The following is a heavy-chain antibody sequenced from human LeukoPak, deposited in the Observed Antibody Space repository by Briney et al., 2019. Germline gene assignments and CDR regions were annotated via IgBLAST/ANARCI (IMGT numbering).Heavy chain of an antibody. CDR3: ARFLARVGFDP. V-gene: IGHV4-39*02. Sequence: SETLSLTCTVSGGSISSSDYDWVWIRQSPGKGLEWLATISYDGTTYYNPPLTSRLAISLDSSKKHFSLKLSSVTAADTALYYCARFLARVGFDPWGQGTLVTFSS. CDR2: ISYDGTT. D-gene: IGHD2-2*01. J-gene: IGHJ5*02. CDR1: GGSISSSDYD.